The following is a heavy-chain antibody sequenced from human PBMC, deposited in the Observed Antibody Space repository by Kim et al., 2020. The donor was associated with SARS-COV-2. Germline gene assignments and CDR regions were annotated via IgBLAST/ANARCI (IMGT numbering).Heavy chain of an antibody. CDR1: GFTFSSYA. J-gene: IGHJ3*02. V-gene: IGHV3-30-3*01. CDR2: ISYDGSNK. D-gene: IGHD6-19*01. Sequence: GGSLRLSCAASGFTFSSYAMHWVRQAPGKGLEWVAVISYDGSNKYYADSVKGRFTISRDNSKNTLYLQMNSLRAEDTAVYYCARGGLAVASPTYDAFDIWGQGTMVTVSS. CDR3: ARGGLAVASPTYDAFDI.